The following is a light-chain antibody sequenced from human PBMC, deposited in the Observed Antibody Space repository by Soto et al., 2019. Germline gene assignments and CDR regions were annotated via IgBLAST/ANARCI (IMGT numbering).Light chain of an antibody. CDR2: AAS. Sequence: DIQMTQSPSSLSASVGDRVTITCRASQNIRNYLNWYQQRPGKTPNLLVYAASNLRSGVPSRFSGSGSGTLLTLTITTLQPDDFATYYCQQLHSTSSYTFGQGTRVDIK. J-gene: IGKJ2*01. V-gene: IGKV1-39*01. CDR3: QQLHSTSSYT. CDR1: QNIRNY.